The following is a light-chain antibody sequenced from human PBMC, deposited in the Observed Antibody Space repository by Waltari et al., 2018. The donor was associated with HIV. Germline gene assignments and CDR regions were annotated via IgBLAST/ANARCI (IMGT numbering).Light chain of an antibody. CDR2: AAS. Sequence: DIQVSQSPSSLSASVGDIVTITCRASKGGGNSLAWFHQRPGKAPQPLISAASSLQSGVPTKFSGSGSRTDFTLTISSLQPEDLGTYYCQQYYTYQFTLGPGTNVDIK. V-gene: IGKV1-16*02. J-gene: IGKJ3*01. CDR3: QQYYTYQFT. CDR1: KGGGNS.